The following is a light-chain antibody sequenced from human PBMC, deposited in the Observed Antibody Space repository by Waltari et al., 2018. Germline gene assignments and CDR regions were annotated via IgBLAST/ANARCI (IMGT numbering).Light chain of an antibody. J-gene: IGLJ2*01. Sequence: QAGLTQPPSVSKGLRQTATLTCSGNSKNVGDEGAYWMQQAHGHPPKGLPYRNTHRPAWGSERFSASRSGNIASLTISGLQPVDEADYYCSEWDGSLNTGLVGGGTMLTVL. CDR2: RNT. CDR3: SEWDGSLNTGL. V-gene: IGLV10-54*04. CDR1: SKNVGDEG.